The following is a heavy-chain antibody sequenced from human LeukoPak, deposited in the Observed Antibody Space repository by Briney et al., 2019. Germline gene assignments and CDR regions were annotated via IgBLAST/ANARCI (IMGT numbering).Heavy chain of an antibody. CDR3: ARVRNNYFDF. V-gene: IGHV4-61*02. D-gene: IGHD1-14*01. CDR2: IYTDGST. CDR1: GGSISSGSYY. Sequence: SETLSLTCTVSGGSISSGSYYWSWIRQPAGKGLEWIGRIYTDGSTKYNPSLNSRVTISLDTSKSQFSLKLTSVTAADTALYYCARVRNNYFDFSAQGALVTVSS. J-gene: IGHJ4*02.